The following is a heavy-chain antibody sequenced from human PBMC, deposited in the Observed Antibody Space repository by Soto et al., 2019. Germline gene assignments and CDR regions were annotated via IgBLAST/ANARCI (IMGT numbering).Heavy chain of an antibody. D-gene: IGHD3-22*01. CDR1: GGTFSSYA. J-gene: IGHJ4*02. Sequence: QVQLVQSGAEVKKPGSSVKVSCKASGGTFSSYAISWVRQAPGQGLEWMGGIIPIFGTANYAQKFQGRVTITADESTSTAYMELSSLRSEETAVYYCARAEYYDSSGYPYYFDYWGQGTLVTVSS. CDR2: IIPIFGTA. V-gene: IGHV1-69*12. CDR3: ARAEYYDSSGYPYYFDY.